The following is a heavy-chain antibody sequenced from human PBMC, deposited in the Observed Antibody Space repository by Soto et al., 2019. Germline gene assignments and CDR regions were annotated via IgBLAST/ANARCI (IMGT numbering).Heavy chain of an antibody. J-gene: IGHJ6*02. D-gene: IGHD4-17*01. V-gene: IGHV1-69*13. Sequence: AASVKVSCKASGGTFSSYAISWVRQAPGQGLEWMGGIIPIFGTANYAQKFQGRVTITADESTSTAYMELSSLRSEDTAVYYCARGPDYGDYYYYGMDVWGQGTTVTVSS. CDR2: IIPIFGTA. CDR1: GGTFSSYA. CDR3: ARGPDYGDYYYYGMDV.